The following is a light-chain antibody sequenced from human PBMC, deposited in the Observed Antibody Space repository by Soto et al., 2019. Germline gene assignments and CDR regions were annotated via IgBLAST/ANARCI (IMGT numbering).Light chain of an antibody. CDR2: DAS. CDR3: QQYNNWPFS. V-gene: IGKV3-20*01. J-gene: IGKJ5*01. Sequence: EIVLTQSPGTLSFSPGDRSTRSCRSSQSFSGSYLAWYQQKPVQAPRLLIYDASSRATGIPDRFNGTGSETDFTLTISGLQSEDSAVYFCQQYNNWPFSFGQGTRLEI. CDR1: QSFSGSY.